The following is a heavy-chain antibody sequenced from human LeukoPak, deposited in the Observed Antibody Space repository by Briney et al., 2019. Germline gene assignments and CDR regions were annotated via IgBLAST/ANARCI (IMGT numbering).Heavy chain of an antibody. CDR3: ASGGYFEGFDP. V-gene: IGHV3-7*01. CDR1: GFTFSSHW. Sequence: GGSLRLSCAASGFTFSSHWMSWVRQAPGKGLEWVANIKQDGSEKYYVDSVKGRFTISRDNAKNSLYLQMNSLRAEDTAVYYCASGGYFEGFDPWGQGTLVTVSS. D-gene: IGHD3-9*01. CDR2: IKQDGSEK. J-gene: IGHJ5*02.